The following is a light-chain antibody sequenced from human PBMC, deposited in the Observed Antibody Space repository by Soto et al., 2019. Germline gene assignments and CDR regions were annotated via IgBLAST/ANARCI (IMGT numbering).Light chain of an antibody. J-gene: IGKJ1*01. CDR1: QSISSW. CDR3: QQYNSYWT. CDR2: DAS. V-gene: IGKV1-5*01. Sequence: DIQMTQSPSTLSASVGDRVTITCRASQSISSWLARYQQKPGKAPKLLIYDASSLESGVPSRFSGSGSGTEFTLTISSLQPDDFATYYCQQYNSYWTFGQGTKVDNK.